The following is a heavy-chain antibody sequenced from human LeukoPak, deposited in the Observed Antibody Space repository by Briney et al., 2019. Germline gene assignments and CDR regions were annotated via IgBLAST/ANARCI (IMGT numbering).Heavy chain of an antibody. CDR2: INPSGGST. V-gene: IGHV1-46*01. D-gene: IGHD3-9*01. J-gene: IGHJ4*02. CDR3: ARDLRYFDWLLNFDY. CDR1: GYTFTSYY. Sequence: ASVKVSCKASGYTFTSYYMHWVRQAPGQRLQWMGIINPSGGSTSYAQKFQCRVTMTRDTSTSTVYMELSSLRSEDTAVYYCARDLRYFDWLLNFDYWGQGTLVTVSS.